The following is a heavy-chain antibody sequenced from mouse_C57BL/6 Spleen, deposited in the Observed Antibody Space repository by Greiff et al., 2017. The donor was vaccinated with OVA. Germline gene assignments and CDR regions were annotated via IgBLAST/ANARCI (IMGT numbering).Heavy chain of an antibody. CDR3: ARSQFITAVVSPYYFDY. D-gene: IGHD1-1*01. CDR2: IYPGSGST. Sequence: QVQLQQSGAELVQPGASVKISCKASGYTFTSYWITWVKQRPGQGLEWIGDIYPGSGSTNYTEKLKSKATLTVDTSSSTAYMQRSSLTSEDSAVYYCARSQFITAVVSPYYFDYWGQGTTLTVSA. CDR1: GYTFTSYW. V-gene: IGHV1-55*01. J-gene: IGHJ2*01.